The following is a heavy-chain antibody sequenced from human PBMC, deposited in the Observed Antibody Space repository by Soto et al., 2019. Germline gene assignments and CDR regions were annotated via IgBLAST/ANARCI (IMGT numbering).Heavy chain of an antibody. CDR1: GDSNTSYS. J-gene: IGHJ4*02. CDR3: ARNTAMVGVNDY. D-gene: IGHD5-18*01. Sequence: GAPAKASSKASGDSNTSYSSCWVRQATGQGLEWMGWINGYNGNTNYAQKFQGRVTMTRDTSTSTAYMELSSLRSEDTAVYDCARNTAMVGVNDYWGQGTLVTVSS. V-gene: IGHV1-18*01. CDR2: INGYNGNT.